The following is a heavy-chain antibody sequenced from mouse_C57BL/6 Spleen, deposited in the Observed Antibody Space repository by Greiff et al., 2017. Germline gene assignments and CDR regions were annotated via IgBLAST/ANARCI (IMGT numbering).Heavy chain of an antibody. Sequence: VQLQQSGPELVKPGASVKIPCKASGYTFTDYNMDWVKQSHGKSLEWIGDINPNNGGTIYNQKFKGKATLTVDTSSSTAYMELRSLTSEDTAVYYCARGGYDYDGNFDVWGTGTTVTVSS. D-gene: IGHD2-4*01. CDR2: INPNNGGT. CDR1: GYTFTDYN. J-gene: IGHJ1*03. V-gene: IGHV1-18*01. CDR3: ARGGYDYDGNFDV.